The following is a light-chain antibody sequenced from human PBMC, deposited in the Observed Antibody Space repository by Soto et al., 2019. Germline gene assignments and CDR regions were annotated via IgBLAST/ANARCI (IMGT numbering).Light chain of an antibody. J-gene: IGKJ1*01. CDR2: AAS. Sequence: DIQMTQSPCSLSASVGDRVTITCRASQSISSYLNWYQQKPGKAPKLLIYAASSLQSGDPSRFSGSGSGTDFSLTISSLQAEDFATYYCQQSDSTHWTFGQGTKVEIK. CDR1: QSISSY. CDR3: QQSDSTHWT. V-gene: IGKV1-39*01.